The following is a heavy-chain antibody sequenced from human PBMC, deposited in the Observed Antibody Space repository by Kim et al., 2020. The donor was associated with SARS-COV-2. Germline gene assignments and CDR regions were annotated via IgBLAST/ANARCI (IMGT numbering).Heavy chain of an antibody. CDR3: AREVYYGSDTFYTYYFYGMDV. CDR2: IWYDGGKE. D-gene: IGHD3-10*01. J-gene: IGHJ6*02. V-gene: IGHV3-33*01. Sequence: GGSLRLSCAASGFTFRTYGMHWVRQAPGKGLEWVAVIWYDGGKEYYADSVKGRFTISRDSSENTLYLQMNSLRAEDTAVYYCAREVYYGSDTFYTYYFYGMDVWGPGTTVTVSS. CDR1: GFTFRTYG.